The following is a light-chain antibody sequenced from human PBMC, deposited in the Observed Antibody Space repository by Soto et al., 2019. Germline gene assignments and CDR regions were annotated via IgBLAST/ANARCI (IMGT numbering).Light chain of an antibody. Sequence: QSALTQPASVSGSPGQSITISCTGTSSNVGGHNSVSWYQQHPGKAPKLMIYDVSYRPSGVSYRFSGSKSGNTASLTISGLQVEDEADYHCSSDTSSSSTPVVFGGGTKVTVL. CDR2: DVS. V-gene: IGLV2-14*01. J-gene: IGLJ2*01. CDR1: SSNVGGHNS. CDR3: SSDTSSSSTPVV.